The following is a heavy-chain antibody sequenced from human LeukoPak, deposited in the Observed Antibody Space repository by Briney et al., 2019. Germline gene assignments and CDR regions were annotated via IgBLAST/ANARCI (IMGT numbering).Heavy chain of an antibody. CDR3: ARDLLQHDTDYGMDV. CDR2: IWYDGSNK. J-gene: IGHJ6*02. Sequence: GRSLRLSCAASGFTFSSYGMHWVRQAPGKGLEWVAVIWYDGSNKYYADSVKGRFTISRDNSKNTLYLQMNSLRAEDTAVYYCARDLLQHDTDYGMDVWGQGTTVTVSS. D-gene: IGHD3-22*01. V-gene: IGHV3-33*01. CDR1: GFTFSSYG.